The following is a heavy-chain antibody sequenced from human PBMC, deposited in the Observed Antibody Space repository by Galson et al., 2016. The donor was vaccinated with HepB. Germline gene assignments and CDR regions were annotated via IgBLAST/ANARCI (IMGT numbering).Heavy chain of an antibody. D-gene: IGHD7-27*01. V-gene: IGHV3-9*01. Sequence: SLRLSCAASGFTFRDYAMQWVRQPPQKGLEWVSGISWNSGSLEYADSVKGRVTISRENDNRSVHLQLSSLRPVDTALYYCVKSSTGVVFINWFDSWGQGTLVTVSS. CDR1: GFTFRDYA. CDR3: VKSSTGVVFINWFDS. CDR2: ISWNSGSL. J-gene: IGHJ5*01.